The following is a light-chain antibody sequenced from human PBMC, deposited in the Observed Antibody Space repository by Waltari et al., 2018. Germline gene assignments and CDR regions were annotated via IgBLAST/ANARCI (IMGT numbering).Light chain of an antibody. Sequence: DIVMTQSPLPLPVTPGETASILCRSSASLLESNGYNYLDWYLQKPGQSPQLLIYLGSNRASGVPDRFSGSGSGTDFTLKISRVEAEDAGVYYCMQALQTPNTFGQGTKLEIK. V-gene: IGKV2-28*01. CDR2: LGS. J-gene: IGKJ2*01. CDR3: MQALQTPNT. CDR1: ASLLESNGYNY.